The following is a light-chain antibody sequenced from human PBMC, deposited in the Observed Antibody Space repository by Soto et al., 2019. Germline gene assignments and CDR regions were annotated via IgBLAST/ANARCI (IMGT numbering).Light chain of an antibody. Sequence: QSALTQPRSVSGSPGQSVTISCTGTNSDVGGYNYVSWYQQYPGKAPKLMISGVSERPSGVPDRFSGSKSGNTASLTISGLQAEDEADYYCAAWDDSLSGPLFGGGTKLTVL. CDR1: NSDVGGYNY. CDR3: AAWDDSLSGPL. V-gene: IGLV2-11*01. CDR2: GVS. J-gene: IGLJ2*01.